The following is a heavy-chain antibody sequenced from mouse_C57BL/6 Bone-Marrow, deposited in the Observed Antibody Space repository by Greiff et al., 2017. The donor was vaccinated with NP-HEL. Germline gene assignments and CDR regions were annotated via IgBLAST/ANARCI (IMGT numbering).Heavy chain of an antibody. CDR3: LYNYGSIYWYFDV. V-gene: IGHV1-81*01. D-gene: IGHD1-1*01. Sequence: QVQLQQSGAELARPGASVKLSCKASGYTFTSYGISWVKQRTGQGLEWIGEIYPRSGTTYYNEKFKGKATLTADKSSSTAYMELRSLTSEDSAVYFCLYNYGSIYWYFDVWGTGTTVTVSS. CDR1: GYTFTSYG. CDR2: IYPRSGTT. J-gene: IGHJ1*03.